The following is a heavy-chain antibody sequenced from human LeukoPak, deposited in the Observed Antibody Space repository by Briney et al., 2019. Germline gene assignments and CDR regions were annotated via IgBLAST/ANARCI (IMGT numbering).Heavy chain of an antibody. CDR1: GFTFDDYA. V-gene: IGHV3-9*01. CDR3: AKVDSSSWHPLGYAFDY. D-gene: IGHD6-13*01. CDR2: ISWNSGSI. Sequence: PGGSLRLSCAASGFTFDDYAMHWVRQAPGKGLEWVSGISWNSGSIGYADSVKGRFTISRDNAKNSLYLQMNSLRAEDTALYYCAKVDSSSWHPLGYAFDYWGQGTLVTVSS. J-gene: IGHJ4*02.